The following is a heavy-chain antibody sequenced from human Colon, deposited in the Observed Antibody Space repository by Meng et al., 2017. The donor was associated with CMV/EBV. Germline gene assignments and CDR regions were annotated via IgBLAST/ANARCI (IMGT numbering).Heavy chain of an antibody. D-gene: IGHD1-26*01. CDR2: ISFDGNNK. V-gene: IGHV3-30*18. J-gene: IGHJ4*02. CDR1: EFSFSNYG. CDR3: AKVRGKVGATGYFDS. Sequence: SEFSFSNYGMHWVRQAPGKGLEWVALISFDGNNKYYTDSAKGRFTISRDNSKNTLYLQMNSLRAEDTAVYYCAKVRGKVGATGYFDSWGQGTLVTVSS.